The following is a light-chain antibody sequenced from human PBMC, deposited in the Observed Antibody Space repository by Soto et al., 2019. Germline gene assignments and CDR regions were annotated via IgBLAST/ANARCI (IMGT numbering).Light chain of an antibody. J-gene: IGKJ1*01. CDR3: QQHSNAPWT. CDR1: QTISNNY. CDR2: AVS. Sequence: EIVLTQSPGTLTLSPGESAALSCRASQTISNNYLVWYRQKPGQAPRLLIYAVSSRAAGIPDRFSGSGSGTDFANKNTRLEDEDSELYYCQQHSNAPWTFGQGTRVEI. V-gene: IGKV3D-20*02.